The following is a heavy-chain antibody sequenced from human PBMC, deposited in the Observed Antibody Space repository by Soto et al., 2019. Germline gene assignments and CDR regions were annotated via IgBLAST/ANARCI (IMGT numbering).Heavy chain of an antibody. CDR3: ARGSDILTGINAPFAH. Sequence: QVQLVQSGAQVKKPGSSVKVSCTASGGTFVRYTISWVRQAPGQGLEWMGGIIPVLGNANLAQKFQDRVTFTADESTSTAYMELSSLRSEDTAVYYCARGSDILTGINAPFAHWGQGTLVTVSS. V-gene: IGHV1-69*01. CDR1: GGTFVRYT. J-gene: IGHJ4*02. CDR2: IIPVLGNA. D-gene: IGHD3-9*01.